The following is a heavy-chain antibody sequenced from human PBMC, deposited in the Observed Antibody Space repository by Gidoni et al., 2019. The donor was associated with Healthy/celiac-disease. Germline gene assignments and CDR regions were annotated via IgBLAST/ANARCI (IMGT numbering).Heavy chain of an antibody. CDR2: IYYSGST. CDR1: GGSISSSRYY. V-gene: IGHV4-39*01. Sequence: QLQLQESGPGLVKPSETLSLTCTVSGGSISSSRYYWGWIRQPPGKGLEWIGSIYYSGSTYYNPSLKSRVTISVDTSKNQFSLKLSSVTAADTAVYYCARPLYGGNSQTGHDAFDIWGQGTMVTVSS. D-gene: IGHD4-17*01. J-gene: IGHJ3*02. CDR3: ARPLYGGNSQTGHDAFDI.